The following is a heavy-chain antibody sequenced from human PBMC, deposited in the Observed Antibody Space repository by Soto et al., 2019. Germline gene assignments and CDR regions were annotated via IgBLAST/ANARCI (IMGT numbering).Heavy chain of an antibody. CDR3: ARDSSSGYYYVSYYYYYGMDV. CDR2: ISSSGSTI. J-gene: IGHJ6*02. V-gene: IGHV3-48*03. D-gene: IGHD3-22*01. Sequence: GGSLRLSCAASGFTFSSYEMNWVRQAPGKGLEWVSYISSSGSTIYYADSVKGRFTISRDNAKNSPYLQMNSLRAEDTAVYYCARDSSSGYYYVSYYYYYGMDVWGQGTTVTVSS. CDR1: GFTFSSYE.